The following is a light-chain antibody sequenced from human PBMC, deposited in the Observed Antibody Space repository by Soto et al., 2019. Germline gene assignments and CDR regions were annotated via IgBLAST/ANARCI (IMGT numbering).Light chain of an antibody. V-gene: IGKV1-17*01. CDR3: LQHNSYPRT. Sequence: DIQMTQSPSSLSASVGDRVTITCRASQSISSYLNWYQQKPGTAPQRLIYAASTLQTGVPSRFSGSGSGTEFTLTISGLQPEDSATYYCLQHNSYPRTFGQGTRLEIK. J-gene: IGKJ5*01. CDR2: AAS. CDR1: QSISSY.